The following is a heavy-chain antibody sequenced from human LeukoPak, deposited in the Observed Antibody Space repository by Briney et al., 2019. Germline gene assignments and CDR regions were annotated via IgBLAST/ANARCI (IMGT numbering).Heavy chain of an antibody. CDR1: GYSISSGYY. V-gene: IGHV3-23*01. CDR3: AKTDYYDILTGYYTADY. CDR2: ISGSGGST. D-gene: IGHD3-9*01. J-gene: IGHJ4*02. Sequence: ETLSLTCTVSGYSISSGYYWGWIRQPPGKGLEWVSAISGSGGSTYYADSVKGRFTISRDNSKNTLYLQMNSLRAEDTAVYYCAKTDYYDILTGYYTADYWGQGTLVTVSS.